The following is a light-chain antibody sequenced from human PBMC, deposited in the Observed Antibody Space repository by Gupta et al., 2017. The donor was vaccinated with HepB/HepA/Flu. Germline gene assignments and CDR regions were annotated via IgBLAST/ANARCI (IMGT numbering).Light chain of an antibody. CDR3: QQSDNITQVT. Sequence: DIQLTQSPSSLSASVGDRVTITCRASRTIRKFLNWYQQTPGKAPKLLIYGVSNLQNGVPPRCSGSGCETDFTLTISNREHEDFATYYCQQSDNITQVTFGQGTGLEIK. CDR2: GVS. CDR1: RTIRKF. J-gene: IGKJ5*01. V-gene: IGKV1-39*01.